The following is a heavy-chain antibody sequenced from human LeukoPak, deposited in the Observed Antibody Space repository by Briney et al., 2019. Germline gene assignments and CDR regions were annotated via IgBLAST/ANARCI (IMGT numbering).Heavy chain of an antibody. V-gene: IGHV5-51*01. Sequence: GESLKISCKGSGYSFTNHWIGWVRQMPGKGLEWMGIIYPGDSDTSYDPSFQGQVTISADKSITTAYLQWSSLKASDTAMYYCARRPKYKSGCHFDYWGQGTLVTVSS. D-gene: IGHD3-22*01. CDR3: ARRPKYKSGCHFDY. J-gene: IGHJ4*02. CDR1: GYSFTNHW. CDR2: IYPGDSDT.